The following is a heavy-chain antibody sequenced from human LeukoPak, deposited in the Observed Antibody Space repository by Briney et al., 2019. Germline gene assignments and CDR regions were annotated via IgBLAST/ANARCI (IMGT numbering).Heavy chain of an antibody. CDR1: GGTFSSYA. CDR3: ARGMGNYYPWGY. J-gene: IGHJ4*02. Sequence: ASVKVSCKASGGTFSSYAISWVRQAPGQGLEWMGGIIPIFGTANYAQKFQGRVTITADKSTSTAYMELSSLRSEDTAVYYCARGMGNYYPWGYWGQGTLVTVSS. CDR2: IIPIFGTA. D-gene: IGHD4-11*01. V-gene: IGHV1-69*06.